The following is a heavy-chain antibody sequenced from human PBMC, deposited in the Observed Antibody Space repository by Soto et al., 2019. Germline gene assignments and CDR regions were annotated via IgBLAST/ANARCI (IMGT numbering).Heavy chain of an antibody. CDR3: ARGWRYYHSSGYHYALFFDY. D-gene: IGHD3-22*01. CDR1: GGSFGGYY. Sequence: SSETLSLTCAVYGGSFGGYYGSWIRQPPGKGLEWIGEINHSGSTNYNPSLKSRVTFSIDTSKNQFSLKLTSVTAADTAVYYCARGWRYYHSSGYHYALFFDYWGQGTLVTVSS. J-gene: IGHJ4*02. CDR2: INHSGST. V-gene: IGHV4-34*01.